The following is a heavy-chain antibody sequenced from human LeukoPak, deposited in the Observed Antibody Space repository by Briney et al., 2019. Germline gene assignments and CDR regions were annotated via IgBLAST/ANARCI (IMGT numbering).Heavy chain of an antibody. CDR2: IYYSGNT. V-gene: IGHV4-39*01. D-gene: IGHD2-15*01. J-gene: IGHJ4*02. CDR1: GGSISSSSHF. CDR3: ARHENIVVVASATAFDC. Sequence: SETLSLTCSVSGGSISSSSHFWGWIRQPPGKGLEWIGSIYYSGNTYYNPSLKSRVTMSIDTSENHFSLKVTSVTAADTAIYYCARHENIVVVASATAFDCWGQGTLVTVSS.